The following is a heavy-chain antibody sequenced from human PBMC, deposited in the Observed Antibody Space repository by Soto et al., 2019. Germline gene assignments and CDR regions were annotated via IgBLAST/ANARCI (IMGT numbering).Heavy chain of an antibody. V-gene: IGHV1-46*03. Sequence: GASVKVSCKASGYTFTSYYIHWVRQAPGQGLEWMGIINPSGGSTSYAQKFQGRVTMTRDTSTSTVYMELSSLRSEDTAVYYCATQYLANAFDIWGQRTMVTVSS. CDR2: INPSGGST. D-gene: IGHD2-2*01. CDR3: ATQYLANAFDI. CDR1: GYTFTSYY. J-gene: IGHJ3*02.